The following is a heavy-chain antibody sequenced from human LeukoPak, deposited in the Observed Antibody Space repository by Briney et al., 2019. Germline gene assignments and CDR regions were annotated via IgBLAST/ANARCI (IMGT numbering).Heavy chain of an antibody. CDR3: ASHAGYTSAWSSYYYIDV. Sequence: KTSETLSLTCSVSGGSITSSSFYRGWIRQPPGKGLEWIGTIYYSGNTYYNPSLKSRVTISVDTSKDQFSLNLKSVTAADTAVYYCASHAGYTSAWSSYYYIDVWGKGTTVTVSS. V-gene: IGHV4-39*01. J-gene: IGHJ6*03. D-gene: IGHD6-19*01. CDR1: GGSITSSSFY. CDR2: IYYSGNT.